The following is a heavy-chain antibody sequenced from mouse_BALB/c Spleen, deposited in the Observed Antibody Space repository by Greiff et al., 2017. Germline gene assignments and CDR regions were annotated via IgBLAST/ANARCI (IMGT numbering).Heavy chain of an antibody. CDR1: GFTFSSFG. Sequence: LVESGGGLVQPGGSRKLSCAASGFTFSSFGMHWVRQAPEKGLEWVAYISSGSSTIYYADTVKGRFTISRDNPKNTLFLQMTSLRSEDTAMYYCARSGYSWYFDVWGAGTTVTVSA. D-gene: IGHD2-3*01. V-gene: IGHV5-17*02. CDR3: ARSGYSWYFDV. CDR2: ISSGSSTI. J-gene: IGHJ1*01.